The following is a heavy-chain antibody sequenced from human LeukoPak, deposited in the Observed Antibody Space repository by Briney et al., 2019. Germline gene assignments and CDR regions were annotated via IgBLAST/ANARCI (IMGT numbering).Heavy chain of an antibody. CDR1: GFTFSSYS. J-gene: IGHJ6*03. CDR2: ISSSSSYI. Sequence: GGSLRLSCAASGFTFSSYSMNWVRQAPGKGLEWVSSISSSSSYIYYADSVKGRFTISRDNAKNSLYLQMNSLRAEDTAVYYCARDAKRGDFWSGYPLDYYYMDVWGKGTTVTVSS. CDR3: ARDAKRGDFWSGYPLDYYYMDV. D-gene: IGHD3-3*01. V-gene: IGHV3-21*01.